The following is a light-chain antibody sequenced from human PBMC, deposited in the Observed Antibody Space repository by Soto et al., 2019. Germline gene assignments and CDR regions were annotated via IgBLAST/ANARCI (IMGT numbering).Light chain of an antibody. J-gene: IGKJ3*01. Sequence: EIVLTQSPATLSLSPGERATLSCRASQSVSSYLAWYQQKPGQAPRLLIYDASNRATGIPARFSGSGSGTDFTLTISSLEPEDFAVYYCQRRSNWPIFTFGPGTKVDIK. CDR3: QRRSNWPIFT. CDR1: QSVSSY. CDR2: DAS. V-gene: IGKV3-11*01.